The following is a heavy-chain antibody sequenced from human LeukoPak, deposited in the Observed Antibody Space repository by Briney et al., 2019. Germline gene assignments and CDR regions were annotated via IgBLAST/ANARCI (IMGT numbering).Heavy chain of an antibody. CDR3: ARITFVVEGYGMDV. CDR2: IYYSGST. V-gene: IGHV4-59*01. J-gene: IGHJ6*02. D-gene: IGHD2-21*01. Sequence: PSETLSLTCTVSGGSISSYFWSWLRQPPGKGLEWIGYIYYSGSTNYNPSLKSRVTISVDTSKNQFSLKLSSVTAADTAVYYCARITFVVEGYGMDVWGQGATVTVSS. CDR1: GGSISSYF.